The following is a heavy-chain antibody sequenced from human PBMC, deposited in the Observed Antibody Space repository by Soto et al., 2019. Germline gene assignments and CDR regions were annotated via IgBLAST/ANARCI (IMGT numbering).Heavy chain of an antibody. Sequence: RQAPGKGLEWVSVIYSGGSTYYADSVKGRFTISRDNSKNTLYLQMNSLRAEDTAVYYCARDVAAGYFDYWGQGTLVTVSS. V-gene: IGHV3-66*01. CDR2: IYSGGST. D-gene: IGHD6-13*01. CDR3: ARDVAAGYFDY. J-gene: IGHJ4*02.